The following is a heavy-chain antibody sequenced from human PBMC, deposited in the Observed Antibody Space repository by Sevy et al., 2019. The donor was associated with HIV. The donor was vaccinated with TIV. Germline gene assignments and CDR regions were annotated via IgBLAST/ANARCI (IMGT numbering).Heavy chain of an antibody. CDR2: ISGGSGTI. CDR3: AGDYFWGGYSQRSWFDP. V-gene: IGHV3-48*01. J-gene: IGHJ5*02. CDR1: GFTFSTYN. D-gene: IGHD3-3*01. Sequence: GGSLRLSCAASGFTFSTYNMNWVRQAPGKGLEWISYISGGSGTIYYADSVKGRFTISRDNAKKSLYLQMNSLRAEDTALSYCAGDYFWGGYSQRSWFDPWGQGTLVTVSS.